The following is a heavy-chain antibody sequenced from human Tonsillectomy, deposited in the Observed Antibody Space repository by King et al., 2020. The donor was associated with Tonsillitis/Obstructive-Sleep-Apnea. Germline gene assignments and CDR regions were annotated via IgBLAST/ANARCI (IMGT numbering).Heavy chain of an antibody. V-gene: IGHV5-10-1*01. CDR1: GYSFTSYW. Sequence: QLVQSGAEVKKPGESLRISCYGSGYSFTSYWINWVRQMPGKGLECRGRMYPSDSYTNYSPSFHCHVTISADKSISTAYLQWSSLKASDTAMYYCARGITMVQGIGDYYYMDVWGKGTTVTVSS. J-gene: IGHJ6*03. CDR3: ARGITMVQGIGDYYYMDV. CDR2: MYPSDSYT. D-gene: IGHD3-10*01.